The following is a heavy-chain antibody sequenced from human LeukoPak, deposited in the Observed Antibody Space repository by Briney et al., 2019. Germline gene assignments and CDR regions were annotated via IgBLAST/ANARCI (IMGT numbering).Heavy chain of an antibody. J-gene: IGHJ4*02. CDR2: INTNTGNP. CDR3: ARGAAGRDSFFGY. D-gene: IGHD2-21*01. V-gene: IGHV7-4-1*02. Sequence: ASVKVSCKASGNTFTSYSMSWVRQAPGQGLEWMGWINTNTGNPTYAQGFTGRFVFTLDTSVSTAYLQISSLKAEDTAVYYCARGAAGRDSFFGYWGQGTLVTVSS. CDR1: GNTFTSYS.